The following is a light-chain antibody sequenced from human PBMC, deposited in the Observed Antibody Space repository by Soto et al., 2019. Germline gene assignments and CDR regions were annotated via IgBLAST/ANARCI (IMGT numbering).Light chain of an antibody. V-gene: IGKV3-15*01. CDR3: QQRSNWPYLT. CDR2: GAS. CDR1: QSINNN. Sequence: EIVMTQSPATLSVSPGDRATLSCRASQSINNNLAWYQQKPGQAPRLLIHGASTRATGIPARFSGSGSGAEFTLTISSLQSEDFAVYYCQQRSNWPYLTFGGGTRV. J-gene: IGKJ4*01.